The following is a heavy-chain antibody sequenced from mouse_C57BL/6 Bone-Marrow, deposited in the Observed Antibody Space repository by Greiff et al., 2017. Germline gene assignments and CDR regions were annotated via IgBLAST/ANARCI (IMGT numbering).Heavy chain of an antibody. CDR1: GYTFTSYG. V-gene: IGHV1-81*01. D-gene: IGHD2-3*01. J-gene: IGHJ1*03. Sequence: QVQLQQSGAELARPGASVKLSCKASGYTFTSYGISWVKQRTGQGLEWIGEIYPRSGNTYYNEKFKGKATLTADKSSSTAYMELRSLTSEDSAVYFCARGNYDGYYARYFDVWGTGTTVTVSS. CDR3: ARGNYDGYYARYFDV. CDR2: IYPRSGNT.